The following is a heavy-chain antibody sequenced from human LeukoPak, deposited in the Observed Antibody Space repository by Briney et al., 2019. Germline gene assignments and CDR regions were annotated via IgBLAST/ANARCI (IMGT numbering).Heavy chain of an antibody. D-gene: IGHD6-19*01. Sequence: PSETLSLTCTVSGGSISSYYWSWIRQPPGKGLEWIGYIYYSGSTNYNPPLKSRVTISVDTSKNQFSLNLSSVTAADTAVYYCARVGSWYSSGWYYFDYWGQGTLVTVSS. CDR3: ARVGSWYSSGWYYFDY. CDR2: IYYSGST. J-gene: IGHJ4*02. V-gene: IGHV4-59*01. CDR1: GGSISSYY.